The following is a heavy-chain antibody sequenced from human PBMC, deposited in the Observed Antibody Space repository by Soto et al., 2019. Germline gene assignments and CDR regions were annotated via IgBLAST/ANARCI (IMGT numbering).Heavy chain of an antibody. CDR3: ARATSGDYSFDY. V-gene: IGHV4-38-2*02. J-gene: IGHJ4*02. CDR1: GDSISSGYH. Sequence: SETLSLTCTVSGDSISSGYHWAWIRQPPGMRLEWVASIFHTGTTYYNPSLTSRVTISVDTSKNQFSLKLSSVTAADTAVYYCARATSGDYSFDYWGQGTLVTVSS. D-gene: IGHD4-17*01. CDR2: IFHTGTT.